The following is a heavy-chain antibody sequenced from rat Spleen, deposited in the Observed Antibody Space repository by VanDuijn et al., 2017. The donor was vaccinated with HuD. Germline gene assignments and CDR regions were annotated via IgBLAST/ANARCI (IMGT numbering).Heavy chain of an antibody. CDR3: ATGPRFVY. J-gene: IGHJ3*01. CDR1: GDTITAYY. D-gene: IGHD3-1*01. Sequence: EVQLQQSGAELVRPGTSVKLSCKVSGDTITAYYMHFVKQRPGQGLEWMGRIDPGDDSTKYTEKFKNKATLTADTSSNTAYLKLSSLTSEDTATYFCATGPRFVYWGQGTLVTVSS. V-gene: IGHV1-6*01. CDR2: IDPGDDST.